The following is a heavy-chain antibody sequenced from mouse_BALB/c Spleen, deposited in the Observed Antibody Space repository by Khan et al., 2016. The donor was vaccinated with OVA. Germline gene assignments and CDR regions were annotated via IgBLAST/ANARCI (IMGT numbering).Heavy chain of an antibody. CDR1: GYTFTSFW. CDR2: IYPSDSYI. J-gene: IGHJ2*01. Sequence: QVQLQQPGPELVRPGASVKLSCKASGYTFTSFWINWVKQRPGQGLEWIGNIYPSDSYINYNQKFKDKATLTVDKSSSTAYMQLSSPTSEDSAVXYCTRDLHFDFWGQGTTLPVSS. V-gene: IGHV1-69*02. CDR3: TRDLHFDF.